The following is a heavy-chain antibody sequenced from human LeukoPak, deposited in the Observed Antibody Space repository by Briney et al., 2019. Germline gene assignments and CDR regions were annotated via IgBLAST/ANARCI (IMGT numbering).Heavy chain of an antibody. CDR3: AVGYCSGGSCYSGY. Sequence: PSETLSLTCAVYGGSFSGYYWSWIRQPPGKGLEWIGEINHSGSTNYNLSLKSRVTISVDTSKNQFSLKLSSVTTADTAVYYCAVGYCSGGSCYSGYWGQGTLVTVSS. J-gene: IGHJ4*02. CDR2: INHSGST. D-gene: IGHD2-15*01. CDR1: GGSFSGYY. V-gene: IGHV4-34*01.